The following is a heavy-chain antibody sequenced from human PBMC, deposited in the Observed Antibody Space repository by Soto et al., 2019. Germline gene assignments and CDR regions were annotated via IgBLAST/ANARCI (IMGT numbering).Heavy chain of an antibody. D-gene: IGHD5-12*01. CDR1: GYSFSSYS. Sequence: QVQLVQSGPEVKKPGASVKVSCKASGYSFSSYSITWVRQAPGQGLEWMGWISAYSGKTHFAQNFQDRVILTTDTSTNTAYMELRSLKSDDTAIYYCARERGGFDYFDYWGQGTQVTVSS. V-gene: IGHV1-18*01. CDR2: ISAYSGKT. J-gene: IGHJ4*02. CDR3: ARERGGFDYFDY.